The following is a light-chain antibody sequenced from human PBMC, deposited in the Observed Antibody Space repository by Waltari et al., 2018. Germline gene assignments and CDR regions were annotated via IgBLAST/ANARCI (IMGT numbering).Light chain of an antibody. Sequence: VMTQSPGTLSVSPGESATLSCRASLGVRSNLAWDQQKPGQAPRLLIYGASTRATGTPDRFSGSVSGTAFTLTISSLPSEDVALYYSQQYNNWYSFGQGTKLEI. J-gene: IGKJ2*03. CDR1: LGVRSN. CDR2: GAS. CDR3: QQYNNWYS. V-gene: IGKV3-15*01.